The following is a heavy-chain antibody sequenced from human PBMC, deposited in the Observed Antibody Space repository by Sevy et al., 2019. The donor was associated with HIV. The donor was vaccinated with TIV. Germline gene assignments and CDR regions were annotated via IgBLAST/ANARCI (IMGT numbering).Heavy chain of an antibody. CDR2: TYYRSKWYN. D-gene: IGHD3-22*01. Sequence: SQTLSLTCAISGDSVSSNSAAWNWIRQSPSRGLEWLGRTYYRSKWYNDYAVSVKSRITINPDTSKNQFSLQLNSVTHEDTAVYYCARDLDYSDSSGYSRGHNWFDPWGQGTLVTVSS. CDR1: GDSVSSNSAA. CDR3: ARDLDYSDSSGYSRGHNWFDP. V-gene: IGHV6-1*01. J-gene: IGHJ5*02.